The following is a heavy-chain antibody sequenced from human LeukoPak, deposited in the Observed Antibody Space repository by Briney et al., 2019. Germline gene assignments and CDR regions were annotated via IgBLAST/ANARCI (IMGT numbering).Heavy chain of an antibody. CDR3: VRSQYWRFDD. V-gene: IGHV6-1*01. Sequence: SQTLSLTCAISGDIVSTASNAWYWIRQSPSRGLEWLGRTYYNSKWYTDYAVSVSGRTTINPDTSRNQLSLQLSFVTPEDTAVYYCVRSQYWRFDDWGQGTLVTVSS. CDR1: GDIVSTASNA. CDR2: TYYNSKWYT. D-gene: IGHD2-8*02. J-gene: IGHJ4*02.